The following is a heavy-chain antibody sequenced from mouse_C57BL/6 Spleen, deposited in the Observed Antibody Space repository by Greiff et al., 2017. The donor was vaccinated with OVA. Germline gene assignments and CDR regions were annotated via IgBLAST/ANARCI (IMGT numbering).Heavy chain of an antibody. J-gene: IGHJ2*01. CDR2: INPNNGGT. Sequence: EVQLQQSGPELVKPGASVKMSCKASGYTFTDYNMHWVKQSHGKSLEWIGYINPNNGGTSYNQKFKGKATLTVNKSSSTAYMELRSLTSEDSAVYYCAKGSYYSNSLGYYWGQGTTLTVSS. CDR1: GYTFTDYN. D-gene: IGHD2-5*01. CDR3: AKGSYYSNSLGYY. V-gene: IGHV1-22*01.